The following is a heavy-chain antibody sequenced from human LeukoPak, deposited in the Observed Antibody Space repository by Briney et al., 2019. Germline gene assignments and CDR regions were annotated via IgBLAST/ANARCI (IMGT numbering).Heavy chain of an antibody. Sequence: SQTLSLTCAISGDSVSSNSAAWNWIRQSPSRGLEWLGRTYYRSKWYNDYAVSVKSRITINPDTSKNQFSLQLNSVTPEDTAVYYCARGLVGAPSYYYYYMDVWGKGTTVTVSS. J-gene: IGHJ6*03. CDR3: ARGLVGAPSYYYYYMDV. V-gene: IGHV6-1*01. CDR2: TYYRSKWYN. D-gene: IGHD1-26*01. CDR1: GDSVSSNSAA.